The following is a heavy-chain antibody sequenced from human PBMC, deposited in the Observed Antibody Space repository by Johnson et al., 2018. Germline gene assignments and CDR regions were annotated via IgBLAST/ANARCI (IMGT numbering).Heavy chain of an antibody. CDR1: GFTFSSYG. Sequence: QVQLVESGGGVVQPGRSLRLSCAASGFTFSSYGMHWVRQAPGKGLEWVAVISYDGSNKYYADSVKGRFTISRDNSKNTLYLQMNSLRAGDTAGYYCARTYCSSTSWYLGPYYYYYMDVWGKGTTVTVSS. D-gene: IGHD2-2*01. CDR2: ISYDGSNK. CDR3: ARTYCSSTSWYLGPYYYYYMDV. J-gene: IGHJ6*03. V-gene: IGHV3-30*03.